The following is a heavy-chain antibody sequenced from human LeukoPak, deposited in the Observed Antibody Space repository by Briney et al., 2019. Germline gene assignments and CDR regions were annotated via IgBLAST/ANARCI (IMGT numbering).Heavy chain of an antibody. V-gene: IGHV1-2*02. CDR2: MNPNSGGT. J-gene: IGHJ6*02. D-gene: IGHD6-13*01. CDR3: ARVSGSSWARYYYYYYGMDV. CDR1: GYTFTAYY. Sequence: ASVKVSCKTSGYTFTAYYIHWLRQAPGQGLEWMGWMNPNSGGTKYAQTFQGRVTLTRDTSISTAYLELSSLTSDDTAVYYCARVSGSSWARYYYYYYGMDVWGQGTTVTVSS.